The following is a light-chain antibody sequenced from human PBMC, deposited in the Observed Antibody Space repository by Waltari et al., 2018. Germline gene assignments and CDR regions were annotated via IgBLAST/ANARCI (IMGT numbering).Light chain of an antibody. V-gene: IGKV1-39*01. J-gene: IGKJ1*01. Sequence: DIQMTQSPSSLSASIGDTITVTCRASQNIRTYLNWYQQKPAKAPKILIFGASSLPRGVPSRFSGSASGTEFTLTITNLQPDDFATYFCQQSFSSPWTFGQGTTV. CDR3: QQSFSSPWT. CDR2: GAS. CDR1: QNIRTY.